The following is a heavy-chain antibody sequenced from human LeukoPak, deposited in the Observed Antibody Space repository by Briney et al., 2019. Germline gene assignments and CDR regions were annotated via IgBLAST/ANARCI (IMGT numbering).Heavy chain of an antibody. J-gene: IGHJ5*02. CDR2: IKQDGSEK. Sequence: GGSLRLSCAVSGFTFSSYWMSWVRQAPGKGLEWVANIKQDGSEKYYVDSVKGRFTISRDNAKNSLYLQMNSLRAEDTAVYYCARDANWFDPWGQGTLVTVSS. V-gene: IGHV3-7*01. CDR3: ARDANWFDP. CDR1: GFTFSSYW.